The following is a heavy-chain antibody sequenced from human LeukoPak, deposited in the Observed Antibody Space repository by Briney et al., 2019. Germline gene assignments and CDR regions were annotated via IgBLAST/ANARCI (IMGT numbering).Heavy chain of an antibody. J-gene: IGHJ4*02. CDR1: GFTFSSYA. D-gene: IGHD3-3*01. CDR2: ISGSGGST. V-gene: IGHV3-23*01. CDR3: AKDRVDFWSGYYSTSDY. Sequence: GGSLRLSCAASGFTFSSYAMSWVRQAPGRGLEWVSAISGSGGSTYYADSVKGRLTISRDNSKNTLYLQMNSLRAEDTAVYYCAKDRVDFWSGYYSTSDYWGQGTLVTVSS.